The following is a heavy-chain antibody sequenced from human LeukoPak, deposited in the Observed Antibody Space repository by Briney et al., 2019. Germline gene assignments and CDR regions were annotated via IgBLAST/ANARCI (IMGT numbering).Heavy chain of an antibody. Sequence: GASVNVSCKASGYTFTSYGISWVRQAPGQGLEWMGWINAYNDNTNYAQKFQGRVTMTTDTSTSTAYMELRSLRSDDTAVFYCARAGGSYSPSDYWGQGTLVTVSS. CDR1: GYTFTSYG. J-gene: IGHJ4*02. CDR2: INAYNDNT. CDR3: ARAGGSYSPSDY. D-gene: IGHD2-21*01. V-gene: IGHV1-18*01.